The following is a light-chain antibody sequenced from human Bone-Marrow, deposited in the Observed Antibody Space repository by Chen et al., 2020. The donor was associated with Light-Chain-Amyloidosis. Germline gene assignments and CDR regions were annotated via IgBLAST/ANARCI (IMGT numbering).Light chain of an antibody. CDR2: RNN. Sequence: QSVLTQPPSASGTPGQRVTIACSGSSSNIGSNYVYWYQQLPGTAPKPLIYRNNQRPSGVPDRFSGSKSGTSASLAFSGLRSEDEADYYCAAWDDSLSGWVFGGGTKLTVL. CDR3: AAWDDSLSGWV. CDR1: SSNIGSNY. V-gene: IGLV1-47*01. J-gene: IGLJ3*02.